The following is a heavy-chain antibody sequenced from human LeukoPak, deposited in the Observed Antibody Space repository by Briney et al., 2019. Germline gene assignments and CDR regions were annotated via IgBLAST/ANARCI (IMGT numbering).Heavy chain of an antibody. V-gene: IGHV4-30-4*01. CDR1: GGSISSGDYY. CDR3: ARALYYYGSGVVDP. Sequence: PSETLPLTCTVSGGSISSGDYYWSWIRQPPGKGLEWIGYIYYSGSTYYNPSLKSRVTISVDTSKNQFSLKLSSVTAADTAVYYCARALYYYGSGVVDPWGQGTLVTVSS. D-gene: IGHD3-10*01. J-gene: IGHJ5*02. CDR2: IYYSGST.